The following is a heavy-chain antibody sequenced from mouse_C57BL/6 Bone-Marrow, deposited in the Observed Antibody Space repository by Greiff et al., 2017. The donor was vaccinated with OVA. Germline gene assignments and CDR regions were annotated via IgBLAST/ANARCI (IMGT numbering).Heavy chain of an antibody. V-gene: IGHV1-55*01. CDR1: GYTFTSYW. Sequence: VQLQQSGAELVKPGASVKMSCKASGYTFTSYWITWVKQRPGQGLEWIGDIYPGSGSTNYNEKFKSKATLTVDTSSSTAYMQLSSLTSEDSAVYYCARLADYYPPWYFDVWGTGTTVTVSS. CDR3: ARLADYYPPWYFDV. CDR2: IYPGSGST. J-gene: IGHJ1*03. D-gene: IGHD1-1*01.